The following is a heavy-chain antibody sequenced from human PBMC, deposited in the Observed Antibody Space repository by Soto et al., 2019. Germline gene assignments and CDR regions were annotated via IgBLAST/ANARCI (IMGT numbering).Heavy chain of an antibody. CDR3: SIDKGERVAYGMDV. J-gene: IGHJ6*02. D-gene: IGHD3-16*01. V-gene: IGHV3-48*03. Sequence: EVQLVESGGGFVQPGGSLSLTCTTSGFTVSSSEMNCVRQAPGKGLERVSYNNEEGTTFYADSVKGRFTISIDSAENSLFLQMNSLRADDSSVYYCSIDKGERVAYGMDVWCPGTTVSVSS. CDR1: GFTVSSSE. CDR2: NNEEGTT.